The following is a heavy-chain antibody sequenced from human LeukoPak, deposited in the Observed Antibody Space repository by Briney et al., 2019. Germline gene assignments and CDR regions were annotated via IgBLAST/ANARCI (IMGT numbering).Heavy chain of an antibody. V-gene: IGHV4-61*02. Sequence: PSQTLSLTCTVSGGSISSGSYYWSWIRQPAGKGLEWIGRIYTSGSTYYNPSLKSRVTISVDTSKNQFSLKLSSVTAADTAVYYCARDHDFWSATGAFDIWGQGTMVTVSS. CDR1: GGSISSGSYY. D-gene: IGHD3-3*01. J-gene: IGHJ3*02. CDR3: ARDHDFWSATGAFDI. CDR2: IYTSGST.